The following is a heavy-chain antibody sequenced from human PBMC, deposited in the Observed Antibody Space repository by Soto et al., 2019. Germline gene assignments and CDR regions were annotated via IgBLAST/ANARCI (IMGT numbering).Heavy chain of an antibody. D-gene: IGHD4-17*01. CDR2: ISYDGRNK. J-gene: IGHJ5*02. V-gene: IGHV3-30*03. CDR3: VHPGGYGDYRFDP. CDR1: GFTFTDYG. Sequence: QVQLVESGGGVVQPGRSLRLSCAASGFTFTDYGIHWVRQAPGKGLEWVAVISYDGRNKNYADSVKGRFTISRDNSKNTVYLQMNSLRPQDTGVYYCVHPGGYGDYRFDPWGQGTLVTVSS.